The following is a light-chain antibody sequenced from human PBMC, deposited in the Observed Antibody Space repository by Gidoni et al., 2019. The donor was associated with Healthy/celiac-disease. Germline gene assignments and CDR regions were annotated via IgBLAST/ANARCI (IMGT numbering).Light chain of an antibody. Sequence: ISCTGTSSDVGGYNYVSWYQQHPGKAPKLMIYDVSNRPSGVSNRFSGSKSGNTASLTISGLQAEDEADYYCSSYTSSSTFYVFGTGTTVTVL. V-gene: IGLV2-14*04. CDR1: SSDVGGYNY. CDR2: DVS. CDR3: SSYTSSSTFYV. J-gene: IGLJ1*01.